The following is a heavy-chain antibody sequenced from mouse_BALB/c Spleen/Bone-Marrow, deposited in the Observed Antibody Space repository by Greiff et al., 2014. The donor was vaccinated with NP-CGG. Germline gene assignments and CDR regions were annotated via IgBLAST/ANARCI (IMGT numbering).Heavy chain of an antibody. J-gene: IGHJ3*01. CDR3: ARELGLRLAY. Sequence: QVQLKESGAELMKPGASVKISCKANGYTFSSYWIEWVRQRPGHGLEWIGEILPGSGSTNYNEKFKGKATFTADTSSNTACMQLSSLTSEDSAVYYCARELGLRLAYWGQGTLVTVSA. CDR2: ILPGSGST. CDR1: GYTFSSYW. D-gene: IGHD3-1*01. V-gene: IGHV1-9*01.